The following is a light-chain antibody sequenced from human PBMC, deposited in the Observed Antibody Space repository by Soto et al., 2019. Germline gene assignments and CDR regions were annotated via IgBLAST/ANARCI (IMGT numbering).Light chain of an antibody. J-gene: IGKJ4*01. CDR1: HDIRNY. CDR2: DAS. CDR3: QQYDNLPLT. V-gene: IGKV1-33*01. Sequence: DIQMTQSSSSLSASVGDRVTITCQASHDIRNYLNWYQQKPGQAPKLLIHDASRLQTGVPSRFSGSGSGTDFIFTITSLQPDDIATYHCQQYDNLPLTFGGGTKVEI.